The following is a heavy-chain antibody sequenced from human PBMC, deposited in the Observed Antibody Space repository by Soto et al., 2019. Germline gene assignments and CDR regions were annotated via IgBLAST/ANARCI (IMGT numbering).Heavy chain of an antibody. Sequence: GGSLRLACAAPGFTFSSYSMNWVRQAPGKGLEWVSSISSSSSYIYYADSVKGRFTISRDNAKNSLYLQMNSLRAEDTAVYYCARDSSTVLDMDVWGQGTTVTVSS. V-gene: IGHV3-21*01. CDR2: ISSSSSYI. D-gene: IGHD2-15*01. CDR3: ARDSSTVLDMDV. J-gene: IGHJ6*02. CDR1: GFTFSSYS.